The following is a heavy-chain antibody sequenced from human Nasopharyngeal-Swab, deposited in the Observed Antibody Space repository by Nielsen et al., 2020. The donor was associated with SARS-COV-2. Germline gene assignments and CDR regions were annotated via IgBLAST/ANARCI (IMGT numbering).Heavy chain of an antibody. CDR2: IYPGDSET. V-gene: IGHV5-51*01. J-gene: IGHJ6*03. Sequence: GESLKISCKGSGYRFPSYWIGWLRQMPGKGLEWMGIIYPGDSETRYSPSFQGQVTISADQSINTAYLQWSSLKASDTAMYFRARGGQPFYYYYMDVWGKGTTVTVSS. CDR1: GYRFPSYW. CDR3: ARGGQPFYYYYMDV. D-gene: IGHD3-16*01.